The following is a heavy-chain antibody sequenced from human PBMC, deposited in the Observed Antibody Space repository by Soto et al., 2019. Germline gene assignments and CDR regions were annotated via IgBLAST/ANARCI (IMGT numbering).Heavy chain of an antibody. J-gene: IGHJ4*01. Sequence: QVQLVQSGAEVKEPGSSVKVSCKATGDLFNNYAFNWVRQAPGQGLEWMGRISPLFSTTNYAQKFQGRVTIGADELTTIVYLEVSNLATEDTSMYYCATSSSVAAAGYLKFWAHGTLVTVSP. CDR1: GDLFNNYA. CDR3: ATSSSVAAAGYLKF. CDR2: ISPLFSTT. V-gene: IGHV1-69*01. D-gene: IGHD6-13*01.